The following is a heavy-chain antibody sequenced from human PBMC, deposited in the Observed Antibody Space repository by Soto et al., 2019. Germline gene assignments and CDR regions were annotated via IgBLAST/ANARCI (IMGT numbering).Heavy chain of an antibody. V-gene: IGHV1-69*12. CDR3: ARDRTGTTLGYFDY. J-gene: IGHJ4*02. CDR2: ILPVSGTT. CDR1: VGTFSTFP. Sequence: QVQLVQSGAEVKKPGSSVKVSCKSSVGTFSTFPINWVRQAPGQGLEWMGAILPVSGTTNYAQKFQGRVTFSADESTTTAYMEVSSLRSEDTAVYYCARDRTGTTLGYFDYWGQGTRVTVSS. D-gene: IGHD1-7*01.